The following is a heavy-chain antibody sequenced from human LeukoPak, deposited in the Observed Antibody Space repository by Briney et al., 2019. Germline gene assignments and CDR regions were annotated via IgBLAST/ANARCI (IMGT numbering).Heavy chain of an antibody. CDR1: GGSISSGGYY. J-gene: IGHJ5*02. D-gene: IGHD3-16*02. V-gene: IGHV4-31*03. CDR2: IYYSGST. Sequence: SETLSLTCTVSGGSISSGGYYWSWIRQHPGKGLEWIGYIYYSGSTYYNPSLKSRVTISVDTSKNQFSLKLSSVTAADTAVYYCARDVWGSYRRYNWFDPWGQGTLVTVSS. CDR3: ARDVWGSYRRYNWFDP.